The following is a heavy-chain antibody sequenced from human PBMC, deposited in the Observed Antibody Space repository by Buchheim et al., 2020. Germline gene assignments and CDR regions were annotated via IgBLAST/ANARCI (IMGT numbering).Heavy chain of an antibody. CDR1: GGSISSYY. CDR3: ARTYCGGDCFYWYFDL. D-gene: IGHD2-21*01. V-gene: IGHV4-59*01. CDR2: IYYSGST. J-gene: IGHJ2*01. Sequence: QVQLQESGPGLVKPSETLSLTCTVSGGSISSYYWSWIRQPPGKGLEWIGYIYYSGSTNYNPSLTSRVTISVDTSKNQFSLKLSSVTAADTAVYYCARTYCGGDCFYWYFDLWGRGTL.